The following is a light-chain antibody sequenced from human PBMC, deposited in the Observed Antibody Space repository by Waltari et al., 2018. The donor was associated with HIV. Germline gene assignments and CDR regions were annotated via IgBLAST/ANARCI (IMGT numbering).Light chain of an antibody. CDR1: SNDVRGYNH. CDR2: DVT. CDR3: TSYRYSSKSYV. Sequence: QSALTQPASVTGSPGQSITISCTGTSNDVRGYNHVAWYQQHPGKAPKLLIYDVTNRPSGVSSRFSGSKSGNTASLAISGLRAEDEADYYCTSYRYSSKSYVFGTGTTVTVL. V-gene: IGLV2-14*03. J-gene: IGLJ1*01.